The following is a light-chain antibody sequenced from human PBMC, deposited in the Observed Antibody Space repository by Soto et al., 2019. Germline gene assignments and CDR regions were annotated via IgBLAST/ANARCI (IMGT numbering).Light chain of an antibody. J-gene: IGKJ1*01. CDR2: DVS. V-gene: IGKV3-20*01. Sequence: EIVLTQSPGTLSLSPGERATLSCRSSQSVSSNYLAWYQQKPDLPPRLLIYDVSGRATGIPDRFSGSGSGTDFTLTISRLEPEDFAVYYCQQYGSSPTFGQGTKVAIK. CDR1: QSVSSNY. CDR3: QQYGSSPT.